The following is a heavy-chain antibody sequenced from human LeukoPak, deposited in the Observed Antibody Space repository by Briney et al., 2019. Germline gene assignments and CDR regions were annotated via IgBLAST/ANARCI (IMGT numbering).Heavy chain of an antibody. J-gene: IGHJ3*02. D-gene: IGHD3-22*01. CDR1: GYTFSGYY. Sequence: GASVKVSCKASGYTFSGYYMHWVRQAPGQGLEWMGWINPNSGDTVYAQEFQGRVTMTRDTSISTAYMELSRLRSDDTAVYYCARESPRSGYYYGDDAFDIWGQGTMVTVSS. CDR2: INPNSGDT. CDR3: ARESPRSGYYYGDDAFDI. V-gene: IGHV1-2*02.